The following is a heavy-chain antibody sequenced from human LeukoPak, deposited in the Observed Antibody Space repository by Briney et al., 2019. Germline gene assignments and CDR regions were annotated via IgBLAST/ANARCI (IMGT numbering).Heavy chain of an antibody. CDR2: ISYHGSNK. V-gene: IGHV3-30*03. D-gene: IGHD3-22*01. J-gene: IGHJ4*02. Sequence: GGSLRLSCAASGFTFSSYGMYWVRQAPGKGLEWVAVISYHGSNKYYADSVKGRFTISRDNSKNTLYLQMNSLRGEDTAVYYCASNKEVFYDSSGGYWGQGTLVTVSS. CDR1: GFTFSSYG. CDR3: ASNKEVFYDSSGGY.